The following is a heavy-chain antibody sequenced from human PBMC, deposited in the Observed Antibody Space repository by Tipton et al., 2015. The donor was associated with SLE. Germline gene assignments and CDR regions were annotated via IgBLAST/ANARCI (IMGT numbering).Heavy chain of an antibody. J-gene: IGHJ3*02. CDR2: IYYSGST. CDR3: AREWAHDAFDI. Sequence: TLSLTCAVYGGSFSGYYWSWIRQPPGKGLEWIGYIYYSGSTNYNPSLKSRVTISVDTSKNQFSLKLSSVTAADTAVYYCAREWAHDAFDIWGQGTMVTVSS. CDR1: GGSFSGYY. V-gene: IGHV4-59*12.